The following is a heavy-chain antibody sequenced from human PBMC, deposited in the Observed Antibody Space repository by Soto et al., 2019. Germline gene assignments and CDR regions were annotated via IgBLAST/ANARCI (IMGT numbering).Heavy chain of an antibody. CDR2: IYWDDSA. D-gene: IGHD6-19*01. V-gene: IGHV2-5*02. Sequence: PEPVNPRPTLTVTWTFSGFSLSTNEEGVGWFRHPPGKALEWRELIYWDDSARYSPTPKSRLTITKGTSENQVVLTLTNTDPGDTATYYCVHRIGAEGAWFDPWGQGTLVTVSS. CDR1: GFSLSTNEEG. CDR3: VHRIGAEGAWFDP. J-gene: IGHJ5*02.